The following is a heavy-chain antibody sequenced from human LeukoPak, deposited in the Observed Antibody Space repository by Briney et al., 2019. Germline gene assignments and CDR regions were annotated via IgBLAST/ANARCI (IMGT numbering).Heavy chain of an antibody. CDR3: ARGLGRAMVRGVIPVSY. Sequence: SQTLSLTFTVSGGSISSGSYYWSWIRQPAGKGLEWIGRIYTSGSTNYNPSLKSRVTISVDTSKNQFSLKLSSVTAADTAVYYCARGLGRAMVRGVIPVSYWGQGTLVTVSS. D-gene: IGHD3-10*01. CDR2: IYTSGST. CDR1: GGSISSGSYY. V-gene: IGHV4-61*02. J-gene: IGHJ4*02.